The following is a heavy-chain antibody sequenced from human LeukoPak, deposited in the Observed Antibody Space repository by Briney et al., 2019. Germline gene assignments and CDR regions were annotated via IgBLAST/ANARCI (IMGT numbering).Heavy chain of an antibody. V-gene: IGHV4-59*01. CDR2: IYNSGNT. Sequence: SETLSLTCTVSGGSINSYCWTWIRQPPGKGLEWIGNIYNSGNTNYNPSLKSRVTISVDTSKNQFSLKLNSVTAADTADYYCARESGSYLWRSWLNPWGQGTLVTVSS. CDR1: GGSINSYC. CDR3: ARESGSYLWRSWLNP. D-gene: IGHD3-16*01. J-gene: IGHJ5*02.